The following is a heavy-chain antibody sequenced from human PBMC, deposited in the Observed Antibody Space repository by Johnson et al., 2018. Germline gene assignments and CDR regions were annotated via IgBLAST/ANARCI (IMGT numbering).Heavy chain of an antibody. Sequence: QVQLQESGPGLVKPSETLSLTCTVSGGSISSYYWSWIRQPPGKGLEWIGYIYYSGSTNYNPSLKSRVTISVDTSKNQFSLKPSSVTAADTPVYYCATIGRTIAARLYYYYYGMDVWGQGTTVTVSS. CDR1: GGSISSYY. D-gene: IGHD6-6*01. V-gene: IGHV4-59*01. CDR3: ATIGRTIAARLYYYYYGMDV. CDR2: IYYSGST. J-gene: IGHJ6*02.